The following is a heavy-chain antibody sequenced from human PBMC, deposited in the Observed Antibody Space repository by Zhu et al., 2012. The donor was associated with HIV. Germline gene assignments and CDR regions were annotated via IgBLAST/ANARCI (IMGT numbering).Heavy chain of an antibody. V-gene: IGHV4-4*09. Sequence: QVQLQESGPGLVKPSETLSLTCTVSGGSISSYYWSWIRQPPGKGLEWIGYIYTSGSTNYNPSLKSRVTISVDTSKNQFSLKLSSVTAADTAVYYCARGPLRWLQLGYFDYWGQGTLVTVSS. CDR2: IYTSGST. D-gene: IGHD5-24*01. J-gene: IGHJ4*02. CDR1: GGSISSYY. CDR3: ARGPLRWLQLGYFDY.